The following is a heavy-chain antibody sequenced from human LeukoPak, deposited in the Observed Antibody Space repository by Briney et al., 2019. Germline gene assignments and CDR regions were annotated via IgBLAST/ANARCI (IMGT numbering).Heavy chain of an antibody. CDR2: IYYSGST. CDR1: GGSISSYY. J-gene: IGHJ6*03. V-gene: IGHV4-59*01. Sequence: SETLSLTCTVSGGSISSYYWSWIRQPPGKGLEWIGYIYYSGSTNYNPSLKSRVTISVDTSKNQFSLKLSSVTAADTAVYCCARETVQYYYYYMDVWGKGTTVTISS. D-gene: IGHD4-17*01. CDR3: ARETVQYYYYYMDV.